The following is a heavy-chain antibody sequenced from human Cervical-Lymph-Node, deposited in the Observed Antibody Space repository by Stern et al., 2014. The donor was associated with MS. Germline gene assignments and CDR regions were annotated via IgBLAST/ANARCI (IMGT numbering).Heavy chain of an antibody. J-gene: IGHJ4*02. CDR1: GFTFSGSA. CDR3: TRLHYGSGSYDY. CDR2: IRSKANSYAT. Sequence: EMQLVESGGGLVQPGGSLKLSCAASGFTFSGSAMHWVRQASGQGLEWVGRIRSKANSYATAYAASVKGRFTISRDDSKNTAYLQMNSLKTEDTAVYYCTRLHYGSGSYDYWGQGTLVTVSS. D-gene: IGHD3-10*01. V-gene: IGHV3-73*01.